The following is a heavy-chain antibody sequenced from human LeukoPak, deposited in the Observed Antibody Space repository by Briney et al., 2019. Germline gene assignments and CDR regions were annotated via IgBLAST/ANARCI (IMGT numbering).Heavy chain of an antibody. D-gene: IGHD6-13*01. Sequence: SETLSLTCTVSGGSTSSSGYYWGWIRQPPGKGLEWIGSIYYSGTTYYNPSLKSRVIISADTSKNQFSLKLNSVTAADAAIYYCARRDAAIDFWGQGTLVTVSS. V-gene: IGHV4-39*01. CDR2: IYYSGTT. CDR3: ARRDAAIDF. CDR1: GGSTSSSGYY. J-gene: IGHJ4*02.